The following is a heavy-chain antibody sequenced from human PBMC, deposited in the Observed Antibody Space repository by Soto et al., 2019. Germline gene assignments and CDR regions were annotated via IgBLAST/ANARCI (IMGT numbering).Heavy chain of an antibody. V-gene: IGHV4-30-4*01. D-gene: IGHD3-10*01. Sequence: SETLSLTCTVSCGSISSGDYYWSWIRQPPGKGLEWIGYIYYSGSTYYNPSLKSRVTISVDTSKNQFSLKLSSVTAADTAVYYCARARGLLLWFGELHGFDYWGQGTLVTVSS. CDR2: IYYSGST. J-gene: IGHJ4*02. CDR1: CGSISSGDYY. CDR3: ARARGLLLWFGELHGFDY.